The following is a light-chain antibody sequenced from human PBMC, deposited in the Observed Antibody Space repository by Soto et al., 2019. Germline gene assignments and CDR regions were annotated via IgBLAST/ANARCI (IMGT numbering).Light chain of an antibody. J-gene: IGLJ2*01. CDR1: SSDVGGYNY. CDR2: DVS. Sequence: QSALTQPRSVSGSPGQSVTISCTGTSSDVGGYNYASWYQQHPGKAPKLMIYDVSRRPSGVPDRFSGSKSGNTASLTISGLQAEDEADYYCSSYTSKSSLIFGGGTKLTVL. V-gene: IGLV2-11*01. CDR3: SSYTSKSSLI.